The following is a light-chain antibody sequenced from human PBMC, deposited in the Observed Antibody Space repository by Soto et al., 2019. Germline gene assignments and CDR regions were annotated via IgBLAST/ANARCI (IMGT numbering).Light chain of an antibody. V-gene: IGLV1-44*01. Sequence: QPVLTQPPSASGTPGQRVAISCSGSSSNIGSHTVNWYQQLPGTAPKLLIYGNDQRPSGVPDRFSGSKSDTSASLAISGLQSEDEVDYYCAAWDDSLNGPVFGGGTQLTVL. J-gene: IGLJ3*02. CDR3: AAWDDSLNGPV. CDR1: SSNIGSHT. CDR2: GND.